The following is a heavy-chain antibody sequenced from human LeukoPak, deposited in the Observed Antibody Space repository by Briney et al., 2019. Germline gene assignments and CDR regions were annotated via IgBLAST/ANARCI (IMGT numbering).Heavy chain of an antibody. Sequence: TSETLSLTCAVYGGSFSGYYWSWIRQPPGKGLEWIGEINHRGSTNYNPSPKSRVTISVDTSKNHFSLKLSSVAAADTAVYYCARGADYYDSSGNNWFDPWGQGTLVTVSS. D-gene: IGHD3-22*01. CDR1: GGSFSGYY. CDR3: ARGADYYDSSGNNWFDP. V-gene: IGHV4-34*01. CDR2: INHRGST. J-gene: IGHJ5*02.